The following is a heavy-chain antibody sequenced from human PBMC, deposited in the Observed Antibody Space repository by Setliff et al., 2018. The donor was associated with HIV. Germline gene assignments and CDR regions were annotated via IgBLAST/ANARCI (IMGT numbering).Heavy chain of an antibody. CDR1: GGTFSIYA. J-gene: IGHJ6*02. CDR3: ARGGVCTSTSCGGNYYYGMDV. V-gene: IGHV1-69*10. Sequence: SVKVSCKASGGTFSIYAISWVRQAPGQGPEWMGGIIPILGMSIYAQKFQGRVTITADESTSTAYMELSSLRSDDTAVYYCARGGVCTSTSCGGNYYYGMDVWGQGTTVTVSS. CDR2: IIPILGMS. D-gene: IGHD2-2*01.